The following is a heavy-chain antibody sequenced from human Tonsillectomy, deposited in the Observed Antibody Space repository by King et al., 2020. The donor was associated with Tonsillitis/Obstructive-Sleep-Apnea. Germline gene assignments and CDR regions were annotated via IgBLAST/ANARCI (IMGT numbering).Heavy chain of an antibody. D-gene: IGHD3-9*01. CDR1: GLSFNTFSMYA. Sequence: VQLVESGGGLVQPGGSLRLSCAASGLSFNTFSMYAMSWVRQAPGKGLEWVSTISGSGDNTYYGESVRGRFTISRDNSKNTLSLQMSSLRAEDTAVYYCATDILAYFDYWGQGTLVTVSS. J-gene: IGHJ4*02. V-gene: IGHV3-23*04. CDR2: ISGSGDNT. CDR3: ATDILAYFDY.